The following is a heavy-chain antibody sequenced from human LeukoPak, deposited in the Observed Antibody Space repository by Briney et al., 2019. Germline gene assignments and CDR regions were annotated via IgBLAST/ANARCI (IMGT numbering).Heavy chain of an antibody. D-gene: IGHD2-15*01. CDR1: GFTFSSYA. V-gene: IGHV3-30-3*01. CDR2: ISYDGSNK. CDR3: ARGWWSFDY. J-gene: IGHJ4*02. Sequence: GGSLRLSCAASGFTFSSYAMHWVHQAPGKGPEWVAVISYDGSNKYYADSVKGRFTISRDNSKNTLDLQMNSLRAEDTAVYYCARGWWSFDYWGQGTLVTVSS.